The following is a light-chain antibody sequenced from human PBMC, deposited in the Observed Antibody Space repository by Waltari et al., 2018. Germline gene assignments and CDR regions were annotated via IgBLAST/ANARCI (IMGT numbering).Light chain of an antibody. J-gene: IGKJ1*01. CDR2: DAT. CDR1: QGIRSN. CDR3: LQHYNYPRT. V-gene: IGKV1-17*01. Sequence: DIEMTQSPASLSVSLGERATITCRASQGIRSNLGWYQLKLGKAPRLLIYDATSMHSGVPSRFSGSGSGTEFSLTISSLQSEDFATYYCLQHYNYPRTFGQGTKVEIK.